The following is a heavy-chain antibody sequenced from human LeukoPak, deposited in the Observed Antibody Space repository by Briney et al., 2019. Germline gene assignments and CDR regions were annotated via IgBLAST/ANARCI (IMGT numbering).Heavy chain of an antibody. CDR2: IGSSGTTI. V-gene: IGHV3-48*04. J-gene: IGHJ6*04. Sequence: GGSLRLSCAASGFTFSSYSMNWVRQAPGKGLEWVSYIGSSGTTIYFADSVKGRFTISRDNAKNSLYLQMNSLRAEDTAVYYCAELGITMIGGVWGKGTTVTISS. CDR3: AELGITMIGGV. D-gene: IGHD3-10*02. CDR1: GFTFSSYS.